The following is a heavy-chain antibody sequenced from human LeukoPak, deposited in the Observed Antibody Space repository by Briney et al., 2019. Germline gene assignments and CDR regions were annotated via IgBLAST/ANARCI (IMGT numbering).Heavy chain of an antibody. V-gene: IGHV1-2*02. CDR3: ARDLVRSWIAAAGIYYYYYMDV. CDR2: INPNSGGT. CDR1: GYTFTGYY. J-gene: IGHJ6*03. Sequence: AASVKVSCKASGYTFTGYYMHWVRQAPGQGLEWMGWINPNSGGTNYAQKFQGRVTMTRDTSISTAYMELSRLRSDDTAVYYCARDLVRSWIAAAGIYYYYYMDVWGKGTTVTVSS. D-gene: IGHD6-13*01.